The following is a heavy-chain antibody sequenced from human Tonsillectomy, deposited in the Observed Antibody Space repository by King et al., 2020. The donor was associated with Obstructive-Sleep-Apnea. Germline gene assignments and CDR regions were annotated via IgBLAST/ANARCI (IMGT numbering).Heavy chain of an antibody. J-gene: IGHJ4*02. Sequence: VQLVESGGGLVQPGGSLRLSCAVSGFTVSSTYMGWVCQAPGRGVGWVSTLYSGGAPDLPDSVKGRFTISSDTSKNTLYLQMKSLRAEDTAVYFCARGLGYSYGYSFDYWGQGTLVTVSS. CDR2: LYSGGAP. CDR3: ARGLGYSYGYSFDY. D-gene: IGHD5-18*01. V-gene: IGHV3-66*01. CDR1: GFTVSSTY.